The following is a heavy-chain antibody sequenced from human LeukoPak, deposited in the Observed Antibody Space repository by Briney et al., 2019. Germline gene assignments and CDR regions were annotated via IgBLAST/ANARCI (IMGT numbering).Heavy chain of an antibody. J-gene: IGHJ4*02. V-gene: IGHV3-11*06. Sequence: GGSLRLSCAASGFTFSDYYMSWIRQAPGKGLEWVSYISGSSTYTNYADSVKGRLTISRDNAKNSLYLVMNSLRAEDTAVYYCARGHIASWYNVENWGQGTLVTVSS. D-gene: IGHD6-13*01. CDR1: GFTFSDYY. CDR3: ARGHIASWYNVEN. CDR2: ISGSSTYT.